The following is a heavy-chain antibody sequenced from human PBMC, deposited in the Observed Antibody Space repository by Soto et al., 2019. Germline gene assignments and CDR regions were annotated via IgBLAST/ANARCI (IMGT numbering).Heavy chain of an antibody. CDR1: GFTFSNAW. J-gene: IGHJ3*01. Sequence: VQLVESGGGLVKPGGSLRLSCAASGFTFSNAWMNWVRQAPGKGLEWVGRIKSKTDGGTTDYAAPVKGRFTISRDDSKMLYLQMNSLKTEDTAVYYCTTGGQGWGQGTMVTVSS. V-gene: IGHV3-15*07. CDR2: IKSKTDGGTT. CDR3: TTGGQG.